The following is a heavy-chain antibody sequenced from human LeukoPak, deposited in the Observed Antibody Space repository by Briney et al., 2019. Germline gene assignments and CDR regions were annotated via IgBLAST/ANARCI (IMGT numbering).Heavy chain of an antibody. D-gene: IGHD3-10*01. V-gene: IGHV1-18*01. Sequence: ASVKVSCKASGYTFTSYGISWVRQAPGQGLEWTGWISAYNGNTNYAQKLQGRVTMTTDTSTSTAYMELRSLRSDDTAVYYCARDEMVRGVIKTDYWGQGTLVTVSS. J-gene: IGHJ4*02. CDR3: ARDEMVRGVIKTDY. CDR2: ISAYNGNT. CDR1: GYTFTSYG.